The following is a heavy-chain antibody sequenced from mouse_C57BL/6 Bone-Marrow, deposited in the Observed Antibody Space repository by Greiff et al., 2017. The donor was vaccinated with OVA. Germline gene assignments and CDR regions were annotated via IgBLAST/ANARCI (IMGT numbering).Heavy chain of an antibody. V-gene: IGHV3-6*01. CDR1: GYSITSGYY. CDR3: ARVGDYYYSNYIYWYFDV. Sequence: ESGPGLVKPSQSLSLTCSVTGYSITSGYYWNWIRQFPGNKLEWMGYISYDGSNNYKPSLKNRISITRDTSKNQFFLKLNSVTTEDTATYYCARVGDYYYSNYIYWYFDVWGTGTTVTVSS. CDR2: ISYDGSN. J-gene: IGHJ1*03. D-gene: IGHD2-5*01.